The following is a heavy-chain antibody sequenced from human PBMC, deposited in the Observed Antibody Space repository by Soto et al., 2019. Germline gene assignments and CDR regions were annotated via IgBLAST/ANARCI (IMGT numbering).Heavy chain of an antibody. CDR1: GFTFNNYG. J-gene: IGHJ6*02. V-gene: IGHV3-30*18. CDR2: ILYDGSNK. D-gene: IGHD6-13*01. Sequence: GGSLRLSXAASGFTFNNYGMHWVRQAPGKGLEWVAVILYDGSNKYYADSVKGRFTISRDNSKNTLYLQMNSLRAEDTAVYYCAKDFAGTYYYYGMDVWGQGTTVTVSS. CDR3: AKDFAGTYYYYGMDV.